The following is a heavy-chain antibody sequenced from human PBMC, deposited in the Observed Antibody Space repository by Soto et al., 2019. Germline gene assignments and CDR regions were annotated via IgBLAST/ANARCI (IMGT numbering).Heavy chain of an antibody. Sequence: GGSLRLSCAASGFTFSSYAMHWVRQAPGKGLEWVAVISYDGSNKYYADSVKGRFTISRDNSRNTLYLQMNSLRAEDTAVYYWARENNRYFDRPHFDYWGQGTLVTVS. CDR2: ISYDGSNK. V-gene: IGHV3-30-3*01. CDR1: GFTFSSYA. CDR3: ARENNRYFDRPHFDY. J-gene: IGHJ4*02. D-gene: IGHD3-9*01.